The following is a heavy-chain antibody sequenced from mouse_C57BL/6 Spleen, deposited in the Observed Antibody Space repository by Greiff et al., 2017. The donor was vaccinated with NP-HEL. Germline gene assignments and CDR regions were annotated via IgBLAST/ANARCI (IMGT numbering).Heavy chain of an antibody. CDR3: SRSERPITTVVGGYYALAY. D-gene: IGHD1-1*01. Sequence: VQLQQSGAELAKPGASVKLSCKASGYTFTSYWMHWVKQRPGQGLEWIGYINPSSGYTKYNQKFKDKATLTADKSSSTAYMQLSSLTYEDSAVYYCSRSERPITTVVGGYYALAYWGQGTSVTVSS. V-gene: IGHV1-7*01. J-gene: IGHJ4*01. CDR2: INPSSGYT. CDR1: GYTFTSYW.